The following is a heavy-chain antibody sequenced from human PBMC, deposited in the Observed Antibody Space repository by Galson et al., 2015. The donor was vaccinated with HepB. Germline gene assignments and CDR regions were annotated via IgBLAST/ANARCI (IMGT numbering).Heavy chain of an antibody. J-gene: IGHJ4*02. CDR2: ISRGGNTI. CDR1: GFSLSSYE. D-gene: IGHD2-15*01. Sequence: SPTLPCAASGFSLSSYEMNWVRQAPGTGLEWLTYISRGGNTIYSAASVKDRFTIARDNAKNSLFLQMNSLSSDDTAVYYCMRDGIFCRGGFCHPYWGQGTLVTVSS. CDR3: MRDGIFCRGGFCHPY. V-gene: IGHV3-48*03.